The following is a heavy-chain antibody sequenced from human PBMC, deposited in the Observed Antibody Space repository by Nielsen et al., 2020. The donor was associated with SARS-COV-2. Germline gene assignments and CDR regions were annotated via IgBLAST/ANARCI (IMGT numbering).Heavy chain of an antibody. D-gene: IGHD3-10*01. CDR3: ARDLNLGMVRGHFDY. CDR2: INPNSGGT. CDR1: GYTFTGYY. Sequence: ASVKVSCKASGYTFTGYYMHWVRQAPGQGLEWMGWINPNSGGTNYAQKFQGRVTMTRDTSISTAYMELSRLRSDDTAVYYCARDLNLGMVRGHFDYWSQGTLVTVSS. J-gene: IGHJ4*02. V-gene: IGHV1-2*02.